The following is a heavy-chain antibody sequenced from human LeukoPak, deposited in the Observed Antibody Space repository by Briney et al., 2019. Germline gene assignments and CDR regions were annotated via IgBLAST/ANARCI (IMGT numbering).Heavy chain of an antibody. V-gene: IGHV3-30*18. CDR3: AKVRDCGGDCLDY. D-gene: IGHD2-21*01. CDR1: GFTFRDYG. Sequence: GGSLRLSCAASGFTFRDYGMHWVRQAPGKGLGWVASISYDGSNKVYADSVKGRFTISRDNSKNTLYLQMNSLRAEDTAVYYCAKVRDCGGDCLDYWGQGTLVTVSS. J-gene: IGHJ4*02. CDR2: ISYDGSNK.